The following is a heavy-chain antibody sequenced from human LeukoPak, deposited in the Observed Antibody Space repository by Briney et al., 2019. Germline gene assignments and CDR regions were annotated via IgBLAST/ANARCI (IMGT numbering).Heavy chain of an antibody. CDR1: GGSMSYYY. CDR3: ARHLNTFDQGGASYYYIDV. J-gene: IGHJ6*03. CDR2: LFYSGNS. V-gene: IGHV4-59*08. D-gene: IGHD3-16*01. Sequence: SETLSLTCTVSGGSMSYYYWSWIRQPPGKGLEWIGNLFYSGNSNYNPSLKSRVTISIDTSKSQFSLKLTSVTAADTAVYYCARHLNTFDQGGASYYYIDVWGKGTMVDVSS.